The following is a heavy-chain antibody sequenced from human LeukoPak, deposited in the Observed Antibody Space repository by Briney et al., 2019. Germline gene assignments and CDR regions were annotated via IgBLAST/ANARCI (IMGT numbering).Heavy chain of an antibody. CDR1: RFTFSSYA. V-gene: IGHV3-30-3*01. D-gene: IGHD3-10*01. Sequence: GGSLRLSCAASRFTFSSYALHWVRQAPGKGLEWVSVISYDGSNKYYADSVKGRFTISRDNSENTLYLQMNSLRAEDTAVYYCARVNQQYYYGSGIYRFYYYGMDVWGRGTTVTVSS. CDR3: ARVNQQYYYGSGIYRFYYYGMDV. J-gene: IGHJ6*02. CDR2: ISYDGSNK.